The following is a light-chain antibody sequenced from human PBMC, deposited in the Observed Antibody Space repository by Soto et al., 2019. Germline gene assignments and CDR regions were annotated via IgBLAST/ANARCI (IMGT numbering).Light chain of an antibody. Sequence: QSALTQPRSVSGSPGQSVTISCTGTSSDVGGYNYVSWYQQHPGKAPKFMIYDVSKRPSGVPDRFSGSKSGNTASLTISGLQAEDEAYYYCCSYAGRYKGHVLGTGTKVTVL. CDR2: DVS. CDR1: SSDVGGYNY. V-gene: IGLV2-11*01. J-gene: IGLJ1*01. CDR3: CSYAGRYKGHV.